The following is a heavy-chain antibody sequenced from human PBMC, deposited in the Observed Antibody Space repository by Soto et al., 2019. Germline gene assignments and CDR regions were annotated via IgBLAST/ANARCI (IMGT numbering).Heavy chain of an antibody. CDR3: ARDHLRELVEPWGMDV. V-gene: IGHV1-69*01. J-gene: IGHJ6*02. CDR2: IIPIFGTA. D-gene: IGHD1-26*01. Sequence: QVQLVQSGAEVKKPGSSVKVSCKASGGTFSSYAISWVRQAPGQGLEWMGGIIPIFGTANYAQKFQGRVTITADESTSTDYMELSSLRSEDTAVYYCARDHLRELVEPWGMDVWGQGTTVTVSS. CDR1: GGTFSSYA.